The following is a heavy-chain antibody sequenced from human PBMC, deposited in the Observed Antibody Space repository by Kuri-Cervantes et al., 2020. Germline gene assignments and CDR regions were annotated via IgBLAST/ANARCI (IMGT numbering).Heavy chain of an antibody. CDR1: GYSFTSDW. J-gene: IGHJ6*02. D-gene: IGHD2-8*01. V-gene: IGHV5-51*01. CDR2: IYPGDSDT. Sequence: GESLKISCKGSGYSFTSDWIGWVRQMRGKGLEWMGIIYPGDSDTRYSPSFQGQVTISADKSISTTYLQWSRLKASDTAMYYCARTNMGTYYYYGMDVWGQGTTVTVSS. CDR3: ARTNMGTYYYYGMDV.